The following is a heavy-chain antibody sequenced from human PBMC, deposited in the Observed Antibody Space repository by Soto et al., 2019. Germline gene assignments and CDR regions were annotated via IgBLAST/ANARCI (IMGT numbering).Heavy chain of an antibody. CDR3: ARDGYSNMVRGLWGMDV. CDR2: ISSSSSYI. Sequence: PGGSLRLSCAASGFTFSSYSMNWVRQAPGKGLEWVSSISSSSSYIYYADSVKGRFTISRDNAKNSLYLQMNSLRAEDTAVYYCARDGYSNMVRGLWGMDVWGQGTTVTVSS. J-gene: IGHJ6*02. D-gene: IGHD3-10*01. CDR1: GFTFSSYS. V-gene: IGHV3-21*01.